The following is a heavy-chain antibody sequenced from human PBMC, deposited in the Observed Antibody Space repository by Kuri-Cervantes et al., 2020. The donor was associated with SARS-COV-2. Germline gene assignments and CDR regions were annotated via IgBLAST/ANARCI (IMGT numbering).Heavy chain of an antibody. Sequence: GGSLRLSCAASGFTFSKYWMNWVRQAPGKGLEWVANIQEDGNEKYYVDSVKGRFTISRDNARNSLDLLLKSLRVEDTAVYYCARASGGLYCSSTSCGEGSWFDPWGQGTLVTVSS. D-gene: IGHD2-2*01. J-gene: IGHJ5*02. CDR1: GFTFSKYW. V-gene: IGHV3-7*01. CDR3: ARASGGLYCSSTSCGEGSWFDP. CDR2: IQEDGNEK.